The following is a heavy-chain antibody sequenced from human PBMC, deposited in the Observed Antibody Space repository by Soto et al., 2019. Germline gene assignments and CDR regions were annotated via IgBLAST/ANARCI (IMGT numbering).Heavy chain of an antibody. J-gene: IGHJ5*02. V-gene: IGHV1-8*01. CDR1: GYTFTSYD. D-gene: IGHD2-2*01. Sequence: ASVKVSCKASGYTFTSYDINWVRQATGQGLEWMGWMNPNSGNTGYAQKFQGRVTMTRNTSISTAYMELSSLRSEDTAVYYCATSPSFPRSNAIHQRLDPWRQRLLVIVS. CDR2: MNPNSGNT. CDR3: ATSPSFPRSNAIHQRLDP.